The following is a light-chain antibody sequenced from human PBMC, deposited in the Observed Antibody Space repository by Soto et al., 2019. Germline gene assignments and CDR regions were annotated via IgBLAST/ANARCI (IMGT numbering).Light chain of an antibody. Sequence: DIQMTQSPSTLSASVGDRVTITCRASQSISSWLAWYQQKPGKAPKLLIYAASSLESGVPSRLSGSGSGTEFTLTIRSLQPDDYASYYCQQYNSYSLLTFGGGTKVEIK. J-gene: IGKJ4*01. CDR3: QQYNSYSLLT. CDR2: AAS. V-gene: IGKV1-5*01. CDR1: QSISSW.